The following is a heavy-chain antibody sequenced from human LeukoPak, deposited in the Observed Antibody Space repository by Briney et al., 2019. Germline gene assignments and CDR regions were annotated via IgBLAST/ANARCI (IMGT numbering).Heavy chain of an antibody. V-gene: IGHV1-69*05. CDR3: ASTEGDYYDSSGSRDDAFDI. Sequence: SVKVSCKASGGTFSSYAISWVRQAPGQGLEWMGGIIPIFGTANYAQKFQGRVTITTDESTSTAYMELSSLRSEDTAVYYCASTEGDYYDSSGSRDDAFDIWGQGTMVTVSS. CDR2: IIPIFGTA. D-gene: IGHD3-22*01. CDR1: GGTFSSYA. J-gene: IGHJ3*02.